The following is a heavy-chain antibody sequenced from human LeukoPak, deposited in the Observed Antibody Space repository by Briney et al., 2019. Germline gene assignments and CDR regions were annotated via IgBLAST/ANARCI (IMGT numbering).Heavy chain of an antibody. CDR3: ARGRGAAGTYWFDP. J-gene: IGHJ5*02. V-gene: IGHV1-8*01. Sequence: ASVKVSCKASGYTFTSYDINWVRQATGQGLEWMVWMNPNSGNTGYAQKFQGRVTMTRNTSISTAYMELSSLRSEDTAVYYCARGRGAAGTYWFDPWGQGTLVTVSS. CDR2: MNPNSGNT. D-gene: IGHD6-13*01. CDR1: GYTFTSYD.